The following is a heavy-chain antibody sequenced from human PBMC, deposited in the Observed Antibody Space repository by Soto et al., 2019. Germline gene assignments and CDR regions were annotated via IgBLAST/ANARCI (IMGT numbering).Heavy chain of an antibody. CDR2: IWDDGSTK. D-gene: IGHD1-7*01. CDR3: ARGYGSTSPYFDY. Sequence: QVQLVESGGGVVQPGRSLRLSCAASGFPFSSYGMHWVRQAPGKGLEWVAVIWDDGSTKFYADSVKGRFTVSRENSKNTLSLQMNSLRAEDTAVYYCARGYGSTSPYFDYXGXXTXXXVSS. V-gene: IGHV3-33*01. CDR1: GFPFSSYG. J-gene: IGHJ4*01.